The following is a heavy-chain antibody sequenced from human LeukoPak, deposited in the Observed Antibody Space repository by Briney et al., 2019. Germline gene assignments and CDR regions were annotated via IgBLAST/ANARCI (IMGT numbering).Heavy chain of an antibody. D-gene: IGHD4-17*01. V-gene: IGHV4-39*01. CDR2: IYYSGST. CDR3: ARPESYGDSDV. Sequence: PSETLSLTCTVSGDSIGSSSYYWGWIRQPPGKGLEWIGSIYYSGSTYYNPSLKSRVTISVDTSKNQFSLKLSSVTAADTAVYYCARPESYGDSDVWGQGTLVTVSS. CDR1: GDSIGSSSYY. J-gene: IGHJ4*02.